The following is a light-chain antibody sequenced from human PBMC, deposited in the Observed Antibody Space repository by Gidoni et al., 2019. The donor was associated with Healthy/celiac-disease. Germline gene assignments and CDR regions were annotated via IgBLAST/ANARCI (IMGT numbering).Light chain of an antibody. CDR3: QQYNNWPRT. V-gene: IGKV3-15*01. J-gene: IGKJ1*01. CDR2: GAS. CDR1: QSVSSN. Sequence: ELGMTQSPATLSVSPGERATLSCRASQSVSSNLAWYQQKPGQAPRLLIYGASTRATGIPARFSGSGSWTEFTLTISSLQSEDFAVYYCQQYNNWPRTFGQGTKVEIK.